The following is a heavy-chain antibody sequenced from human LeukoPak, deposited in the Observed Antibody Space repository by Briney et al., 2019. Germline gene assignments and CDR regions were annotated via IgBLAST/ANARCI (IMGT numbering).Heavy chain of an antibody. CDR1: GYTFTSYA. CDR3: ARGRQQLVPGYYYYYMDV. Sequence: ASVKVSCKASGYTFTSYAMHWVRQAPGQRLEWMGWINAGNGNTKYSQKFQGRVTITRDTSASTAYMELSSLRSEDTAVYYCARGRQQLVPGYYYYYMDVWGKGTTVTVSS. CDR2: INAGNGNT. V-gene: IGHV1-3*01. D-gene: IGHD6-13*01. J-gene: IGHJ6*03.